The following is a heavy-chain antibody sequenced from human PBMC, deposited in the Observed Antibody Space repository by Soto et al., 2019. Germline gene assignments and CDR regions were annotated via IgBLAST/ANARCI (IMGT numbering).Heavy chain of an antibody. CDR1: GYTFTSYG. Sequence: QVQLVQSGAEVKKPGASVKVSCKASGYTFTSYGISWVRQAPGQGLEWMGWISAYNGNTNYAQKLQGRVTMTTDTSTRTAYMELRSMRSDDTAVYYCARWVFGIAAAGNWFDPWGQGTLVTVSS. CDR2: ISAYNGNT. CDR3: ARWVFGIAAAGNWFDP. J-gene: IGHJ5*02. V-gene: IGHV1-18*01. D-gene: IGHD6-13*01.